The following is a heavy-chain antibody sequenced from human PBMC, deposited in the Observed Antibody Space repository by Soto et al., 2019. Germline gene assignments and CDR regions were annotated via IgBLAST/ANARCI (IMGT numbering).Heavy chain of an antibody. CDR1: GYTFTSYD. CDR2: RNPNSGNT. D-gene: IGHD6-6*01. J-gene: IGHJ4*02. V-gene: IGHV1-8*01. Sequence: QVQLVQSGAEVKKPGASVKVSCKASGYTFTSYDINWVRQATGQGLEWMGWRNPNSGNTGYAQKFQGRVTMTRNTSSSTAHMELSSLRSEDTAVYYCARGRRAARMFVEYYFGYWGQGTLVTVSS. CDR3: ARGRRAARMFVEYYFGY.